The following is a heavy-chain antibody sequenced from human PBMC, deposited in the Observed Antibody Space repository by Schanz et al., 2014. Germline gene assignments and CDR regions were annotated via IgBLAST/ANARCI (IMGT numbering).Heavy chain of an antibody. Sequence: QVQLLESGGGVVQPGRTLRLSCAASGVTLRTYAIHWVRQAPGKGLEWVAVISYDESLKFYADSVKGRFIISKDNSKNTVYLQMNNLRTEDTAVYYCAKDPHKDYGGKPQTFDIWGQGTMVTVSS. CDR1: GVTLRTYA. CDR2: ISYDESLK. V-gene: IGHV3-30*14. D-gene: IGHD4-17*01. J-gene: IGHJ3*02. CDR3: AKDPHKDYGGKPQTFDI.